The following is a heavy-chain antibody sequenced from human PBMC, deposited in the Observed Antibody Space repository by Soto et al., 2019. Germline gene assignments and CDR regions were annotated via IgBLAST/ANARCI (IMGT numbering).Heavy chain of an antibody. J-gene: IGHJ6*02. CDR1: GGSFSGYY. V-gene: IGHV4-34*01. CDR2: INHSGST. Sequence: SETLSLTCAVYGGSFSGYYWSWIRQPPGKGLEWIGEINHSGSTNYNPSLKSRVTISVDTSKNQFSLKLSSVTAADTAVYYCARDQITMVRGVITYYYYYGMDVWGQGTTVTAP. CDR3: ARDQITMVRGVITYYYYYGMDV. D-gene: IGHD3-10*01.